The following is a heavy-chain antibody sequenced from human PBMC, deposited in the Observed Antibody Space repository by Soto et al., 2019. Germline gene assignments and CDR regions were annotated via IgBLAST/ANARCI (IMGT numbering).Heavy chain of an antibody. Sequence: EASVKVSCKASGGTFSSYAISWVRQAPGQGLEWMGGIIPIFGTANYAQKFQGRVTITADKSTSTAYMELSSLRSEDTAVYYCARGGATYEAIYYFDYWGQGTLVTVSS. CDR2: IIPIFGTA. D-gene: IGHD3-3*01. CDR1: GGTFSSYA. J-gene: IGHJ4*02. V-gene: IGHV1-69*06. CDR3: ARGGATYEAIYYFDY.